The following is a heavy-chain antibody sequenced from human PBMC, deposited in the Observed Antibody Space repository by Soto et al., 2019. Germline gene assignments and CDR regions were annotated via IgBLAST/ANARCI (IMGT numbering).Heavy chain of an antibody. CDR2: IYYSGST. Sequence: SETLSLTCAVSGASISSYYWSWIRQPPGKGLEWIGYIYYSGSTNNNPSLQSRVSISVDTSKNQFSLKLSSVTAADTAVYYCARDGPVWLFNREQLVNFSDYYYGMDVWGQGTTVTVSS. D-gene: IGHD6-13*01. J-gene: IGHJ6*02. V-gene: IGHV4-59*12. CDR1: GASISSYY. CDR3: ARDGPVWLFNREQLVNFSDYYYGMDV.